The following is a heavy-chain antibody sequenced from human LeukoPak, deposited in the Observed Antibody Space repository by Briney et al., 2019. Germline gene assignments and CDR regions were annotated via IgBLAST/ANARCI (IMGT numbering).Heavy chain of an antibody. V-gene: IGHV3-53*01. Sequence: PGGSLRLSCAASGFTVSSNYMSWVRQAPGKGLEWVSVIYSGGSTYYADSVKGRFTISRDNSKNTLYLQMNSLRAEDTAVYYCARGYKERGSRTYYYYYMDVWGKGTTATVSS. J-gene: IGHJ6*03. CDR2: IYSGGST. D-gene: IGHD2-2*02. CDR1: GFTVSSNY. CDR3: ARGYKERGSRTYYYYYMDV.